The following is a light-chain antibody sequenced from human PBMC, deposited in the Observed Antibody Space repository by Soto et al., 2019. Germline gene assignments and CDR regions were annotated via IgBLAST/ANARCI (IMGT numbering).Light chain of an antibody. Sequence: QSALTQPAPVSGSPGQSITISCTGTNSDVGGYDYVSWYQQHPGKAPKLIIYEVSNRPSGVSNRFSGSKSGNTASLTISGLQAEDEADYHCSSYTSRTTLYVFGTGTKVTGL. CDR2: EVS. CDR3: SSYTSRTTLYV. CDR1: NSDVGGYDY. V-gene: IGLV2-14*01. J-gene: IGLJ1*01.